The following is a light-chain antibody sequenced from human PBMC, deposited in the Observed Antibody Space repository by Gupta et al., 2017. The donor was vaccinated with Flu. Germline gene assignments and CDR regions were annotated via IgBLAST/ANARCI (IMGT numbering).Light chain of an antibody. Sequence: DIQMTQSPSTLSASVGDRVTITCRASQSINSWLAWYQQKPGKAPKLLLYKASRLQSGVPSRFSGSGAGTEFTLTISGLQPDDFATYYCQQDNSYSGTFGQGTKLEIK. V-gene: IGKV1-5*03. CDR2: KAS. CDR1: QSINSW. CDR3: QQDNSYSGT. J-gene: IGKJ2*02.